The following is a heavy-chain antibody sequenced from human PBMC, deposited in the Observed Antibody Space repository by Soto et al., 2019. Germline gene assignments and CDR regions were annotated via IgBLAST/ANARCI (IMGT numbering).Heavy chain of an antibody. J-gene: IGHJ4*02. CDR2: IYHSGST. CDR3: ARSYTAMGPFDY. V-gene: IGHV4-30-2*01. D-gene: IGHD5-18*01. CDR1: GGSISSGGYS. Sequence: SETLSLTCAVSGGSISSGGYSWSWIRQPPGKGLEWIGYIYHSGSTYYNPSLKSRVTISVDRSKNQFSLKLSSVTAADTAVYYCARSYTAMGPFDYWGQGTLVTVSS.